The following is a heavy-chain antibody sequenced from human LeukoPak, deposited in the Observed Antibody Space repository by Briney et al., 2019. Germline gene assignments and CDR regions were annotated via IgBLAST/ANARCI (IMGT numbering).Heavy chain of an antibody. D-gene: IGHD2-15*01. CDR2: SHYSGAA. CDR3: ARWGEGGGYVVRAFDV. V-gene: IGHV4-59*01. J-gene: IGHJ3*01. Sequence: SETLSLTCAVSGVSISSYYWNWMRQSPGKGLEWIGFSHYSGAALYNPSLNSRVTISVDTSKHQFSLKLDSVSAAGTAVYYCARWGEGGGYVVRAFDVWGPGTMVTVSS. CDR1: GVSISSYY.